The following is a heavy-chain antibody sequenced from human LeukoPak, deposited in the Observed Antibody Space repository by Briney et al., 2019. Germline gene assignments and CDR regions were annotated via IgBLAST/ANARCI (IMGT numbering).Heavy chain of an antibody. Sequence: GGSLRLSCAASGFTFSSYAMSWVRQAPGKGLEWVATISGSGDTTYYADSVKGRFTISRDNSKNTLYLQMNSLRAEDTAVYYCAKDHRGYEAFDMWGQGTMVTVSS. J-gene: IGHJ3*02. CDR1: GFTFSSYA. V-gene: IGHV3-23*01. D-gene: IGHD5-12*01. CDR2: ISGSGDTT. CDR3: AKDHRGYEAFDM.